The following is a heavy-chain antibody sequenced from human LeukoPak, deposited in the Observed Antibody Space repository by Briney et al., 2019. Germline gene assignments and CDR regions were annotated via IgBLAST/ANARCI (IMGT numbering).Heavy chain of an antibody. J-gene: IGHJ4*02. CDR3: ARQDSVHFDF. CDR2: MSYSGRT. CDR1: IDSISSSNYY. V-gene: IGHV4-39*01. Sequence: SETLSPTCTVSIDSISSSNYYWAWIRQPPGKGLEWIGSMSYSGRTYYNPSLKSRVIISVGTSKNQLSLKLSSVTAADTALYYCARQDSVHFDFWGQGTLVTVSS. D-gene: IGHD3/OR15-3a*01.